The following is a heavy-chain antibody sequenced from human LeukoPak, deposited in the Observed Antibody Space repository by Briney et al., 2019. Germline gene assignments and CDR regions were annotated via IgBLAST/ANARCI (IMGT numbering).Heavy chain of an antibody. Sequence: GGSLRLSCAASGFIFNDFGMHWVRQAPGKGLEWVAVIWYDGSKKYYADSVKGRFTISRDNSKNTLYLQMYSLRAEDTAVYYCARDRRGSSGYGVFDYWGQGTLVTVSS. D-gene: IGHD6-19*01. CDR1: GFIFNDFG. J-gene: IGHJ4*02. CDR2: IWYDGSKK. CDR3: ARDRRGSSGYGVFDY. V-gene: IGHV3-33*01.